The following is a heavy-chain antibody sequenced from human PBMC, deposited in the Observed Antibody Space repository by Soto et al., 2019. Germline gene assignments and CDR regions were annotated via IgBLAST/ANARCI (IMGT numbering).Heavy chain of an antibody. CDR3: ARYSSPTYYYDSSPDY. J-gene: IGHJ4*02. D-gene: IGHD3-22*01. Sequence: GASVKVSFKASGYTFTSYYMHWVRQAPGQGLEWMGIINPSGGSTSYAQKFQGRVTMTRDTSTSTVYMELSSLRSEDTAVYYCARYSSPTYYYDSSPDYWGQRTLVTVSP. CDR1: GYTFTSYY. CDR2: INPSGGST. V-gene: IGHV1-46*01.